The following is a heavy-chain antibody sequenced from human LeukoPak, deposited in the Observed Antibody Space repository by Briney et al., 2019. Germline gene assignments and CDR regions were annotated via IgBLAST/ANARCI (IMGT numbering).Heavy chain of an antibody. Sequence: GESLKISCKGSGYSFSSYWIVLVRQIPGKGLEGVGIIYPGDSDTRYSPTFQGQSTISADNSISTAYLQWSSLKASDTAMYYCASHIVATRGVDFWGQGTLVTVSS. D-gene: IGHD5-12*01. CDR2: IYPGDSDT. CDR3: ASHIVATRGVDF. J-gene: IGHJ4*02. CDR1: GYSFSSYW. V-gene: IGHV5-51*01.